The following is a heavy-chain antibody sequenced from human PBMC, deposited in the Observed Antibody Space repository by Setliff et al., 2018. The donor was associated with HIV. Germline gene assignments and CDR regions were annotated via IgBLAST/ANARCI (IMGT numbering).Heavy chain of an antibody. CDR1: EYSISDGHY. J-gene: IGHJ4*02. D-gene: IGHD3-9*01. V-gene: IGHV4-38-2*02. CDR2: IYHSGST. Sequence: SETLSLTCTVSEYSISDGHYWGWIRQPPGKGLEWIGEIYHSGSTNYNPSLKSRVTISVDKSKNQFSLKVSSVTAADAAVYYCARAQLRYLANDFYFDFWGQGTPVTVSS. CDR3: ARAQLRYLANDFYFDF.